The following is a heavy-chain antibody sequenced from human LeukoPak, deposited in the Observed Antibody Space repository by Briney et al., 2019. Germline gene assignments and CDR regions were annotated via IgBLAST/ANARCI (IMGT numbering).Heavy chain of an antibody. D-gene: IGHD4-17*01. CDR2: ISSNTGNT. CDR3: VRGLRTSVTRFFDS. CDR1: GYTFSNYG. V-gene: IGHV1-18*01. J-gene: IGHJ4*02. Sequence: ASVKVSCKASGYTFSNYGVSWLRQAPGQGLEWMGWISSNTGNTIYAQNFQGRVTMTTDTFTSTAYMELRGLRSDDTAVYYCVRGLRTSVTRFFDSWGQGTLVAVSS.